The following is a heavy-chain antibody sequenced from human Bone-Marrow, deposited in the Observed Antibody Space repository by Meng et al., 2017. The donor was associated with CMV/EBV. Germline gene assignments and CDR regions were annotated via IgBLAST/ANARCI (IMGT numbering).Heavy chain of an antibody. CDR1: GFTFSSYG. J-gene: IGHJ4*02. CDR2: IRYDGSNK. D-gene: IGHD1-26*01. Sequence: GGSLRLSCAASGFTFSSYGMHWVRQAPGKGLEWVAFIRYDGSNKYYADSVKGRLTISRDNSKNTLYLQMNSLRAEDTAVYYCAKAEEWELINWGQGTLFTVSS. V-gene: IGHV3-30*02. CDR3: AKAEEWELIN.